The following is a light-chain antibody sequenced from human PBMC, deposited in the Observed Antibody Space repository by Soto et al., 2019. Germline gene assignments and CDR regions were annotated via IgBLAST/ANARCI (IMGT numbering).Light chain of an antibody. CDR3: SSFAGNNNLV. V-gene: IGLV2-8*01. CDR2: EVT. Sequence: QSALTQPPSASGSPGQSLTISCTGTSSDVGGHNYVSWYQRHPGKAPKLIIFEVTKRPSGVPDRFSGSKSGNTATLTVSGLQAEDEAEYHCSSFAGNNNLVLGTGNKVTV. CDR1: SSDVGGHNY. J-gene: IGLJ1*01.